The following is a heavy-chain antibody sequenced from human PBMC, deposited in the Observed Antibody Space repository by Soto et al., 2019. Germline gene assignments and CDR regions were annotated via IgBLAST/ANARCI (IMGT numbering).Heavy chain of an antibody. V-gene: IGHV3-23*01. J-gene: IGHJ4*02. Sequence: EVQLLESGGGLVQPGGSLRLSCAASGFTFSTYAMSWVRQAPGKGLEWVSAITGSGGNTYYADSVKGRFTISRDNSKNTLYLQMNSLRADETAVYYCANLYGGPQFDYWGQGTLVTVSS. D-gene: IGHD4-17*01. CDR2: ITGSGGNT. CDR1: GFTFSTYA. CDR3: ANLYGGPQFDY.